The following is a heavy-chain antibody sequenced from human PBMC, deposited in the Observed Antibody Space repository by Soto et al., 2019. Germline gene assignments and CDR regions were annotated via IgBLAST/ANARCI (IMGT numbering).Heavy chain of an antibody. CDR2: IYWDDDK. D-gene: IGHD2-2*01. J-gene: IGHJ6*03. Sequence: SGPTLVNPTQTLTLTCTFSGFSLSTSGVGVGWIRQPPGKALEWLALIYWDDDKRYSPSLKSRLTITKDTSKNQVVLTMTNMDPVDTATYYCAHTTGEYCSSTSCYEVGGYYYYMDVWGKGTTVTVSS. CDR1: GFSLSTSGVG. CDR3: AHTTGEYCSSTSCYEVGGYYYYMDV. V-gene: IGHV2-5*02.